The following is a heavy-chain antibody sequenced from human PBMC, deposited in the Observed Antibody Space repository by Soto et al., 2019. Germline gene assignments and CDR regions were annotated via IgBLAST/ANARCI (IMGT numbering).Heavy chain of an antibody. D-gene: IGHD3-10*01. CDR1: GYTFTGYY. CDR3: AREEFDAFDI. J-gene: IGHJ3*02. V-gene: IGHV1-2*04. CDR2: INPNSGGT. Sequence: ASVKVSCKSSGYTFTGYYMHCVRQAPGQGLEWMGWINPNSGGTNYAQKFQGWVTMTRDTSISTAYMELSRLRSDDTAVYYCAREEFDAFDIWGQGTMVTVSS.